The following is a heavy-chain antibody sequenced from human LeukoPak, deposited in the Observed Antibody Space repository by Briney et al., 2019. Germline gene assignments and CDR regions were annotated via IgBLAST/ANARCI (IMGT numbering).Heavy chain of an antibody. V-gene: IGHV3-30*04. D-gene: IGHD3-22*01. CDR3: AKLTSHDSSGYYDY. Sequence: GRSLRLSCAASGFTFSSYAMHWVRQAPGKGLEWVAVISYDGSNKYYADSVKGRFTISRDNSKNTLYLQMNSLRAEDTAVYYCAKLTSHDSSGYYDYWGQGTLVTVSS. CDR2: ISYDGSNK. CDR1: GFTFSSYA. J-gene: IGHJ4*02.